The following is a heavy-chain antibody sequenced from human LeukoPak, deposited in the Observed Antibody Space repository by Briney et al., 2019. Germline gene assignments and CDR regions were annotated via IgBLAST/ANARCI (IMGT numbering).Heavy chain of an antibody. V-gene: IGHV3-9*01. CDR1: GFTFDDYA. CDR2: ISWNSGSI. D-gene: IGHD1-26*01. J-gene: IGHJ4*02. CDR3: AKDPYSGGYHVNRAYFDY. Sequence: PGGSLRLSCAASGFTFDDYAMHWVRQAPGKGLEWVSGISWNSGSIGYADSVKGRFTISRDNAKNSLYLQMNSLRAEDTALYYCAKDPYSGGYHVNRAYFDYWGQGTLVTVSS.